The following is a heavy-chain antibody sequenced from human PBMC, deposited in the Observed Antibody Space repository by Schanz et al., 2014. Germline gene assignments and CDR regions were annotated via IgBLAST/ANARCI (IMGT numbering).Heavy chain of an antibody. CDR2: INPLNGGT. V-gene: IGHV1-2*02. CDR3: ARDKSEHHLLCFDF. Sequence: QVQLVQSGAEVKKPGASVKVSCQTSGYTFTGYYLHWVRQIPTQGLEWVGWINPLNGGTNYAQKFQGRVSMTRDTSINTASMELSSLTSADTAIYFCARDKSEHHLLCFDFWGQGALVTVSP. CDR1: GYTFTGYY. J-gene: IGHJ4*02.